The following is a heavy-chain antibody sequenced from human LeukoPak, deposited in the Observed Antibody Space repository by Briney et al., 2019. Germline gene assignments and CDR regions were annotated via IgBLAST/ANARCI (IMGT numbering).Heavy chain of an antibody. Sequence: SETLSLTCTVSGGSISSSSYYWGWIRQPPGKGLEWIGYIYNSGSTNYNPSLKSRVTMSVDTSKNQFSLKLSSVTAVDTAVYYCAREQGAPPAFFDYWGQGTLVTVSS. CDR3: AREQGAPPAFFDY. J-gene: IGHJ4*02. CDR2: IYNSGST. V-gene: IGHV4-61*01. CDR1: GGSISSSSYY. D-gene: IGHD1-26*01.